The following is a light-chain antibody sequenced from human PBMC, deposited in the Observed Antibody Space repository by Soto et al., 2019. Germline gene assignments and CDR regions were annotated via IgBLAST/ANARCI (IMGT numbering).Light chain of an antibody. CDR2: DVS. J-gene: IGLJ2*01. V-gene: IGLV2-14*01. CDR1: SSDVGGYNY. Sequence: QSALTQPASVSGSPGQSITIACTGTSSDVGGYNYVSWYQQHPGKAPKLMIYDVSNRPSGVSNRFSGSKSGNTASLTISGLQAEDEADYYCSSYTSSSTPHVVFGGGTKLTVL. CDR3: SSYTSSSTPHVV.